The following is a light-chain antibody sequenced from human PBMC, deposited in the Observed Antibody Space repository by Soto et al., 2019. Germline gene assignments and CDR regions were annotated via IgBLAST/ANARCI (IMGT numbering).Light chain of an antibody. CDR2: EGS. J-gene: IGLJ3*02. CDR1: NSDVGTYEL. CDR3: CSYAASSALWV. V-gene: IGLV2-23*01. Sequence: QAASVSGSPGQSITISCTGTNSDVGTYELVSWYQQHPGRAPKLMIYEGSKRPSGVSNRFSGSKSGDTASLTISGLQAEDEANYYCCSYAASSALWVFGGGTKVTVL.